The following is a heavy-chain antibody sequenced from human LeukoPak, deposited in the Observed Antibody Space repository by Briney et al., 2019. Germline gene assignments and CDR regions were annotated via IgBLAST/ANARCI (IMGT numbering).Heavy chain of an antibody. Sequence: GGSLRLSCAASGFTFSSYSMNWVRQAPGKGLEWVSSISSSSSYIYYADSVKGRFTISRDNAKNSLYLQMNSLGAEDTAVYYCARGLTRGYFDYWGQGTLVTVSS. J-gene: IGHJ4*02. CDR1: GFTFSSYS. CDR3: ARGLTRGYFDY. D-gene: IGHD3-9*01. CDR2: ISSSSSYI. V-gene: IGHV3-21*01.